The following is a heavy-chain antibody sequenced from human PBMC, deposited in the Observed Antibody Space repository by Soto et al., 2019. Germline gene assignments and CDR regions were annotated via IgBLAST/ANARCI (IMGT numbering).Heavy chain of an antibody. CDR2: ISYDGSNK. D-gene: IGHD3-22*01. Sequence: QVQLVESGGGVVQPGRSLRLSCAASGFTFSSYGMHWVRQAPGKGLEWVAVISYDGSNKYYADSVQGRFTISRDNSKNTLYLQMNSLRVEDPAVYYCAKDSSSGSYYHYYGMDVWGQGTTVTVSS. J-gene: IGHJ6*02. CDR3: AKDSSSGSYYHYYGMDV. CDR1: GFTFSSYG. V-gene: IGHV3-30*18.